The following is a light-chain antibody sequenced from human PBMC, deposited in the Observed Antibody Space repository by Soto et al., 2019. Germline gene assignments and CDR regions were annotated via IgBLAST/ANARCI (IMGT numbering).Light chain of an antibody. CDR3: QQYGSLPRT. CDR1: QSVGFSR. CDR2: GAS. V-gene: IGKV3-20*01. J-gene: IGKJ1*01. Sequence: EIVLTQSPGTLSLSPGERATLSCRASQSVGFSRLAWYHQKPGQAPRLLIYGASSRATDIPDRFSGSGSGTDFALTSSRLEPEDFAVYYCQQYGSLPRTFGQGTKVEIK.